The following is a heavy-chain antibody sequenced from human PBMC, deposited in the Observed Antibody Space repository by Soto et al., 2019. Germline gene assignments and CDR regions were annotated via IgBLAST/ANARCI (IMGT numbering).Heavy chain of an antibody. D-gene: IGHD3-3*01. CDR3: ARVGAYDFWSGYYAPNWFDP. Sequence: ASVKVSCKASGHTFTGYYMHWVRQAPGQGLEWMGWINPNSGGTNYAQKFQGWVTMTRDTSISTAYMELSRLRSDDTAVYYCARVGAYDFWSGYYAPNWFDPWGQGTLVTSPQ. J-gene: IGHJ5*02. V-gene: IGHV1-2*04. CDR1: GHTFTGYY. CDR2: INPNSGGT.